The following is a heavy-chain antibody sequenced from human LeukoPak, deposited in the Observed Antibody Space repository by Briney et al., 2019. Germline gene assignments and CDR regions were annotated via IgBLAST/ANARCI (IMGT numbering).Heavy chain of an antibody. Sequence: GSLRPSCAASGFTFSSYAMSWVRQAPGKGLEWVSSFSGSGGSTYYADSVKGRFTISRDNSKNTLYLQINSLRAEDTAVYYCARSGYNRFDYWGQGTLVTVSS. V-gene: IGHV3-23*01. J-gene: IGHJ4*02. CDR3: ARSGYNRFDY. D-gene: IGHD5-24*01. CDR2: FSGSGGST. CDR1: GFTFSSYA.